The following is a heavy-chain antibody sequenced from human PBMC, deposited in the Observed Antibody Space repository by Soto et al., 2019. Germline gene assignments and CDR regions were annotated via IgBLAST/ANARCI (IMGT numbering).Heavy chain of an antibody. V-gene: IGHV1-18*04. Sequence: QVQLEQSGPEVKRPGASVKVSCKTSGFTFTSYPFSWVRQTPAQGLEWFGWVNSYDGTTKFAQQFQGRITLTTAKSAATLFMELTNLASGDTAVYYCAREYYGTPTWIDSWGQGTLVTV. D-gene: IGHD4-17*01. CDR1: GFTFTSYP. J-gene: IGHJ5*01. CDR2: VNSYDGTT. CDR3: AREYYGTPTWIDS.